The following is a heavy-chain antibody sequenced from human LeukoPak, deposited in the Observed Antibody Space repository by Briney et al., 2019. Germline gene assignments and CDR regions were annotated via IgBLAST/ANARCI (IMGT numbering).Heavy chain of an antibody. J-gene: IGHJ5*02. CDR1: GFTFSDHW. D-gene: IGHD2-2*01. V-gene: IGHV3-7*03. CDR2: INEDGATK. CDR3: AREPVRRWFDP. Sequence: GGSLRLSCAASGFTFSDHWMAWVRQAPGKGLEWVANINEDGATKNYADSVKGRFTISRDNAKNSLYLQMNSLRAEDTALYYCAREPVRRWFDPWGQGTLVTVSS.